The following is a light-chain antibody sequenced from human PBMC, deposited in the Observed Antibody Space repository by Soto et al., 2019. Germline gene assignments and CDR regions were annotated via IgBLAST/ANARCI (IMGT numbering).Light chain of an antibody. Sequence: QSVLTQPRSVSGSPGQSVTISCTGTSRDIGGYNYVSWYQQYPGKAPKLIIYDVSKRPSGVPDRFSGSKSGNTASLTISGLQAADDADYYCCSYAGRYTFYVFGTGTKVTVL. V-gene: IGLV2-11*01. J-gene: IGLJ1*01. CDR3: CSYAGRYTFYV. CDR2: DVS. CDR1: SRDIGGYNY.